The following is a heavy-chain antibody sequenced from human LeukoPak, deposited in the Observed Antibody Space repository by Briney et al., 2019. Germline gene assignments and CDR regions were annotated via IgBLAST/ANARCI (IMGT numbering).Heavy chain of an antibody. V-gene: IGHV4-39*07. D-gene: IGHD2-15*01. J-gene: IGHJ4*02. CDR2: INHSGST. Sequence: SETLSLTCAVSGGSISSSSYYWGWIRQPPGKGLEWIGEINHSGSTNYNPSLKSRVTISVDTSKNQFSLKLSSVTAADTAVYYCARVICSGGSCRFDYWGQGTLVTVSS. CDR3: ARVICSGGSCRFDY. CDR1: GGSISSSSYY.